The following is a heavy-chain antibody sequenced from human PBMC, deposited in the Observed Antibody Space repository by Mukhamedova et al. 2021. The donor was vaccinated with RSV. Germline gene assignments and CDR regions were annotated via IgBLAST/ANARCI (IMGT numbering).Heavy chain of an antibody. CDR3: ARDYRLGFDY. CDR2: ISSSSSTI. V-gene: IGHV3-48*04. J-gene: IGHJ4*02. D-gene: IGHD3-16*02. Sequence: GLEWVSYISSSSSTIYYADSVKGRFTISRDNAKNSLYLQMNSLRAEDTAVYYCARDYRLGFDYWGQGTLATVSS.